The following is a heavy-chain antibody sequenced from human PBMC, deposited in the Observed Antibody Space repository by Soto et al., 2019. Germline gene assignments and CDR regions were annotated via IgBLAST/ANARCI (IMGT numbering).Heavy chain of an antibody. CDR2: IYYSGST. D-gene: IGHD1-1*01. CDR1: GGSISSYY. J-gene: IGHJ6*03. CDR3: ARDRGGGNYYYYMDV. Sequence: ASETLSLTCTVSGGSISSYYWSWIRQPPGKGLEWIGYIYYSGSTNYNPSLKSRVTISVDTSKNQFSLKLSSVTAADTAVYYCARDRGGGNYYYYMDVWGKGTTVTVSS. V-gene: IGHV4-59*01.